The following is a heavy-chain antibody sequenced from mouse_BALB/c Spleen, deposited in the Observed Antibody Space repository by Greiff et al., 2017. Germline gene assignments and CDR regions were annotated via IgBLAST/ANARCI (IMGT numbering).Heavy chain of an antibody. Sequence: QVQLQQSGAELVRPGVSVKISCKGSGYTFTDYAMHWVKQSHAKSLEWIGVISTYYGDASYNQKFKGKATMTVDKSSSTAYMELARLTSEDSAIYYCARGMVRNWYFDVWGAGTTVTVSS. J-gene: IGHJ1*01. V-gene: IGHV1S137*01. CDR1: GYTFTDYA. CDR3: ARGMVRNWYFDV. CDR2: ISTYYGDA. D-gene: IGHD2-14*01.